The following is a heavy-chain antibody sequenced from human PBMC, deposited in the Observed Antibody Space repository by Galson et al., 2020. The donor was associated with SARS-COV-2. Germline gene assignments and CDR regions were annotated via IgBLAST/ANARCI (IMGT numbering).Heavy chain of an antibody. CDR3: ARSGKRYCSGGTCYFDY. D-gene: IGHD2-15*01. CDR2: VSGYNGNT. CDR1: RYRFTSYG. V-gene: IGHV1-18*01. J-gene: IGHJ4*02. Sequence: ASVTVSCKASRYRFTSYGMSWVRQAPGQGLEWIGWVSGYNGNTDYAQNVQGRVTMRADTSTSTVYMELWSLRSDDTAVYYCARSGKRYCSGGTCYFDYWGQGTLLTVSS.